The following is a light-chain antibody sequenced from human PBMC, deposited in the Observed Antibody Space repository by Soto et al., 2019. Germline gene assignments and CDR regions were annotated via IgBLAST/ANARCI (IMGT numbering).Light chain of an antibody. CDR3: QSYDRLSASGV. Sequence: QPVLTQPPSVSGAPGQRVTISCIGSNSNIGAGYDVHWYQQLPGTAPRLLIYANTYRPSGVPDRFSASKSRASASLAITGLQAEDEADYYCQSYDRLSASGVFGGGTQLTVL. CDR1: NSNIGAGYD. J-gene: IGLJ3*02. CDR2: ANT. V-gene: IGLV1-40*01.